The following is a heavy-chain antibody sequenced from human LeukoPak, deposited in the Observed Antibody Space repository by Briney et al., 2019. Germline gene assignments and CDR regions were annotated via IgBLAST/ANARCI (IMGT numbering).Heavy chain of an antibody. J-gene: IGHJ4*02. D-gene: IGHD1-26*01. V-gene: IGHV3-23*01. CDR3: ARSTVGTSCCTAVDY. CDR1: GFTFNIFP. Sequence: PGGSLRLSCAASGFTFNIFPMMCLPQAPGKGREGGSGISAGGDRTYYADSVKGRFTISRDNSKNTLYLQMNSLRAEDTAEYYCARSTVGTSCCTAVDYWGQGTLVTVSS. CDR2: ISAGGDRT.